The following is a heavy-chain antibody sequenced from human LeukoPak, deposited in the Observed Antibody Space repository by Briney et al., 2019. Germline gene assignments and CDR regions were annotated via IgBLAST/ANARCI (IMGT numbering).Heavy chain of an antibody. CDR2: IHYSGST. J-gene: IGHJ4*02. CDR1: GGFISSYY. CDR3: ARAYGSGLTLDY. V-gene: IGHV4-59*01. Sequence: PSETLSLTCTVSGGFISSYYWSWIRQPPGKGLEWIGYIHYSGSTNYNPSLKSRATMSIDTSKNHFSLKLTSVTAADTALYFCARAYGSGLTLDYWGQGTPVTVSS. D-gene: IGHD3-10*01.